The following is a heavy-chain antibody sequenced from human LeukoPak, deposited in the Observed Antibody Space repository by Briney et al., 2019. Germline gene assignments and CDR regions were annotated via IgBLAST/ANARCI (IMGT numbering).Heavy chain of an antibody. Sequence: ASVKVSCKASGYTFISYGMSWLRQAPGQGLEWMGWISPNNGNTNYAEKFQGRVTMTTDTSTSTVFMELRSLTFDDTAVYYCARGHSSYWYNCFDPWGQGTLVTVSS. CDR1: GYTFISYG. V-gene: IGHV1-18*01. D-gene: IGHD3-22*01. J-gene: IGHJ5*02. CDR3: ARGHSSYWYNCFDP. CDR2: ISPNNGNT.